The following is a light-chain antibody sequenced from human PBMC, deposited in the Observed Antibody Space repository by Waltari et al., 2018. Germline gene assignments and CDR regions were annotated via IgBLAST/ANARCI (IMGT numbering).Light chain of an antibody. Sequence: DIHMTQSPSSLSASVGDSIPITCRASQGIDNYLAWFQQKPGKAPQSLIYAASTLQSGVPSKCSGSGCGTDFTLTINGLQPEDFATYFCQQYDSYPHTFGQGTRLEVK. CDR3: QQYDSYPHT. J-gene: IGKJ2*01. CDR2: AAS. CDR1: QGIDNY. V-gene: IGKV1-16*02.